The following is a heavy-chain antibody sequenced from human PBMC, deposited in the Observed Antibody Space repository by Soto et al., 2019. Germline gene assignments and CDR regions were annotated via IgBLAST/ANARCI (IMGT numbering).Heavy chain of an antibody. CDR3: ARGVLH. J-gene: IGHJ4*02. D-gene: IGHD2-8*01. V-gene: IGHV4-31*03. Sequence: QVQLQESGPGLVKPSQTLSLTCTVSGGSISSGGYYWSWIRQHPGKGLEWIGSIYYSSSTYYNPSPPSRVTISVDTSKNPFSLQLTPLHTADTAVDYGARGVLHWGRGTLFTVSS. CDR1: GGSISSGGYY. CDR2: IYYSSST.